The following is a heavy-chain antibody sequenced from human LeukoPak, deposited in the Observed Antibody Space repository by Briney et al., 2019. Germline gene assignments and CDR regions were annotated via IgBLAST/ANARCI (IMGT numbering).Heavy chain of an antibody. CDR2: ISYDGSNK. CDR1: GFTFSSYA. D-gene: IGHD3-9*01. J-gene: IGHJ4*02. CDR3: ARDRYFENYFDY. Sequence: GGSLRLSCAASGFTFSSYAMSWVRQAPGKGLEWVAVISYDGSNKYYTDSVKGRFTISRDNSKNTLYLQMNSLRAEDTAVYYCARDRYFENYFDYWGQGTLVTVSS. V-gene: IGHV3-30-3*01.